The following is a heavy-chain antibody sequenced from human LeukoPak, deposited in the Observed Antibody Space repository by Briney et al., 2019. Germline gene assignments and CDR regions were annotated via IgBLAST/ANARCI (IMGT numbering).Heavy chain of an antibody. Sequence: PGGSLRLSCAASGFTFSGYAMSWVRQAPGKGLEWVSAISGSGGSTYYAGSVKGRFTISRDNSKNTLYLQMNRLRAEDTAVYYWAKRYSSSWELDYWGQGTLVTVSS. D-gene: IGHD6-13*01. CDR2: ISGSGGST. J-gene: IGHJ4*02. V-gene: IGHV3-23*01. CDR1: GFTFSGYA. CDR3: AKRYSSSWELDY.